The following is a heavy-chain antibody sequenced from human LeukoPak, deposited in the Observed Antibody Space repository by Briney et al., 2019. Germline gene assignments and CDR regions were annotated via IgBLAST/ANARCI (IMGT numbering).Heavy chain of an antibody. D-gene: IGHD1-26*01. CDR3: AKDGVVGAIHYYYYMDV. V-gene: IGHV3-33*06. CDR1: GFTFSSYG. CDR2: IWYEGSNK. Sequence: GRSLRLSCAASGFTFSSYGMHGVRQAPGKGLEGGAVIWYEGSNKYYADSVKGRFTISRDNSKNTLYLQMNSLRAEDTAVYCCAKDGVVGAIHYYYYMDVWGKGTTVTVSS. J-gene: IGHJ6*03.